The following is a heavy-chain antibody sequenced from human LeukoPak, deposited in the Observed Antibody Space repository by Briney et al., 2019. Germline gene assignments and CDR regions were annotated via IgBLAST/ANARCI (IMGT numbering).Heavy chain of an antibody. V-gene: IGHV3-20*04. CDR3: AATYGGNCEFDY. CDR2: INWNGGNT. Sequence: GGSLRLSCAASGFTFDDYAMSWVRQAPGKGLEWVSCINWNGGNTGSADSVKGRFTISKDNAKNSLYLQMNSLRAEDTALYYCAATYGGNCEFDYWGQGTLVTVSS. CDR1: GFTFDDYA. D-gene: IGHD1-26*01. J-gene: IGHJ4*02.